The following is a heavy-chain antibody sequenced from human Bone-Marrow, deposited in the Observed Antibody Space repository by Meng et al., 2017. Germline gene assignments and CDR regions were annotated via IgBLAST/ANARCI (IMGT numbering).Heavy chain of an antibody. CDR3: ARDLIAVAGFDY. CDR2: ISSSGSTI. CDR1: GFTFSEYY. J-gene: IGHJ4*02. V-gene: IGHV3-11*01. Sequence: SLKISCAASGFTFSEYYMSWFRQAPGKGLEWVSYISSSGSTIYYADSVKGRFTLSRDNVKNSLYLQINSLGAEDTAVYYCARDLIAVAGFDYWGQGTLVTVSS. D-gene: IGHD6-19*01.